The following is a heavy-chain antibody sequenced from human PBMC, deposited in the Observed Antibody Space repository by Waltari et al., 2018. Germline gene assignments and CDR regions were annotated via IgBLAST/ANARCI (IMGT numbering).Heavy chain of an antibody. V-gene: IGHV4-30-4*08. Sequence: QVQLQESGPGLVKPSQTLSLTCTVSGGSISSGDYYWSWIRQPPGKGLEWIGYIYYSGSTYYNPSLKSRVTISVDTSKNQFSLKLSSVTAADMAVYYCARGGTMIVVAPVWFDPWGQGTLVTVSS. CDR1: GGSISSGDYY. CDR2: IYYSGST. D-gene: IGHD3-22*01. J-gene: IGHJ5*02. CDR3: ARGGTMIVVAPVWFDP.